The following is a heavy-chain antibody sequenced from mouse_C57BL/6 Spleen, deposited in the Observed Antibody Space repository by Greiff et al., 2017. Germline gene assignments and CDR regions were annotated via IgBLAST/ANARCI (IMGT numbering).Heavy chain of an antibody. Sequence: QVQLQQPGAELVMPGASVKLSCKASGYTFPSYWMHWVKQRPGQGLEWIGEIDPSDSYTNYNQKFKGKSTLTVDKSSSTAYMQLSSLTSEDSAVYYCARSGSSLYYYAMDYWGQGTSVTVSS. V-gene: IGHV1-69*01. CDR2: IDPSDSYT. J-gene: IGHJ4*01. D-gene: IGHD1-1*01. CDR3: ARSGSSLYYYAMDY. CDR1: GYTFPSYW.